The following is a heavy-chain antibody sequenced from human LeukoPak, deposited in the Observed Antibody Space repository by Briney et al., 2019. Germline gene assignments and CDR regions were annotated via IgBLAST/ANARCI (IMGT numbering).Heavy chain of an antibody. Sequence: RPSQTLSLTCTVSGGSISSGNYYYSWIRQPAGKGLEWLGRIYHSGSTYYNPSLKSRVTISVDTSKNQFSLKLSSVTAADTAVYYCARRYGSGSSGTFDYWGQGTLVTVSS. CDR3: ARRYGSGSSGTFDY. J-gene: IGHJ4*02. CDR2: IYHSGST. D-gene: IGHD3-10*01. V-gene: IGHV4-61*02. CDR1: GGSISSGNYY.